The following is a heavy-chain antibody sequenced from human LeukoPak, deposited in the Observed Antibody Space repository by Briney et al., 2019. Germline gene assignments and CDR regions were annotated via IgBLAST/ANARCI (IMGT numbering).Heavy chain of an antibody. D-gene: IGHD1-26*01. CDR1: GGSISSYY. CDR2: MYYSGST. J-gene: IGHJ5*02. Sequence: SETLSLTCTVSGGSISSYYWSWIRQPPGKGLEWIGYMYYSGSTNYNPSLKSQITISVDTSKNLFSLKLSSVTAADTAVYYCAALGRGSYGWFDPWGQGTLVTVSS. V-gene: IGHV4-59*01. CDR3: AALGRGSYGWFDP.